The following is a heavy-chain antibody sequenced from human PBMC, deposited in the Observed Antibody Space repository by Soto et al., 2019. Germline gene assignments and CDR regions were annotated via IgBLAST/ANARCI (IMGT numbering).Heavy chain of an antibody. CDR2: IDPVDGIA. V-gene: IGHV1-24*01. CDR3: ATAFPSRGGRSPYYYGMDV. CDR1: AYPLTELS. Sequence: ASVKVSCKVSAYPLTELSMHWFRQAPGKGPEWMGGIDPVDGIAIYAQEFQGRVTITADKSSSTAYRELSSLRSEDTAVYYCATAFPSRGGRSPYYYGMDVWGHGTMVTVSS. J-gene: IGHJ6*02. D-gene: IGHD3-10*01.